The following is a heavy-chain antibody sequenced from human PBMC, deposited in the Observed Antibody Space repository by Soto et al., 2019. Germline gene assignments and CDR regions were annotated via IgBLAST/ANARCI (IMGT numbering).Heavy chain of an antibody. V-gene: IGHV5-51*01. Sequence: EVQLVQSGAEVKKPGESLIISCEAFGYSFSSYWIGWVRQMPGKGLEWMGIIYPGTSNARYSPSFQGQVTISADKSIGTTYLQWSRLKASDSATYYCARRYCTNTTNCPVGYGFDVWGQGTTVTVSS. CDR1: GYSFSSYW. J-gene: IGHJ6*02. CDR2: IYPGTSNA. D-gene: IGHD2-8*01. CDR3: ARRYCTNTTNCPVGYGFDV.